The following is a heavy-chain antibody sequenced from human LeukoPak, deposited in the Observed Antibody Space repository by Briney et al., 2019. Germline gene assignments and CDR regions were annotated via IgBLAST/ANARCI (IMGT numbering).Heavy chain of an antibody. V-gene: IGHV4-4*07. CDR1: GDSISGYY. CDR2: ISTSGST. J-gene: IGHJ4*02. CDR3: AREGGSYRFLDN. Sequence: PSETLSLTCTVSGDSISGYYWSWIRQPAGKGLEWIGRISTSGSTNYNPSLKSRVTKSVDTSKNQVSLNLTSVTAADTAVYYCAREGGSYRFLDNWGQGTLVTVSS. D-gene: IGHD1-26*01.